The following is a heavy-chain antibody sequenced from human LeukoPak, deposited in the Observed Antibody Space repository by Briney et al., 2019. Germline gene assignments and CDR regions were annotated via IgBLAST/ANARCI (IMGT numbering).Heavy chain of an antibody. J-gene: IGHJ5*01. Sequence: GGSLRLFCTASGFTFSRYVMHWLRQAPGKGLEWVAVMLFDGSNQYYADSVKGRFTISRDNSKNTLYLQMNSLRAEDTAVYYCAKEGSAAWFDSLGAGTLVTVSS. CDR1: GFTFSRYV. V-gene: IGHV3-33*06. CDR3: AKEGSAAWFDS. CDR2: MLFDGSNQ. D-gene: IGHD6-19*01.